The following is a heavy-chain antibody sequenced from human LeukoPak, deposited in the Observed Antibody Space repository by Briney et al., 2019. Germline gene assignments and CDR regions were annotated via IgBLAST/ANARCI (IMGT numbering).Heavy chain of an antibody. V-gene: IGHV3-21*01. D-gene: IGHD5-18*01. Sequence: GGSLRLSCAASGFTFSSYSMNWVRQAPGKGLEWVASISSSGSYKYYADSVEGRFTISRDNAKDSLFLQMDSLRVEDTAVYFCARELGNGDTYANVPLGRWGQGTLVTVSS. CDR3: ARELGNGDTYANVPLGR. CDR2: ISSSGSYK. J-gene: IGHJ4*02. CDR1: GFTFSSYS.